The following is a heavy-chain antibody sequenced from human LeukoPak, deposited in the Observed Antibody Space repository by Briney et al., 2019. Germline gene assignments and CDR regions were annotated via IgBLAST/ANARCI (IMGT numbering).Heavy chain of an antibody. CDR2: IFPSGSS. CDR3: ARSPPAPKQLDS. CDR1: GVSISSYY. Sequence: SETLSLTCTVSGVSISSYYWSWIRQPPGKGLEWIGYIFPSGSSNYDPSLKSRVTMSVDTSKNQISLKLYSVIAADTAVYYCARSPPAPKQLDSWGQGILSPSPQ. J-gene: IGHJ4*02. V-gene: IGHV4-4*09. D-gene: IGHD1/OR15-1a*01.